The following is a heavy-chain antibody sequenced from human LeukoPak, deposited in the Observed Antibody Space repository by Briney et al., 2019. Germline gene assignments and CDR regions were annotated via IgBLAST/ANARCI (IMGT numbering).Heavy chain of an antibody. J-gene: IGHJ4*02. D-gene: IGHD6-13*01. CDR3: ARSQQLVPYYFDY. V-gene: IGHV1-69*04. CDR1: GGTFSSYA. CDR2: IIPILGIA. Sequence: SVKVSCKASGGTFSSYAISWVRQAPGQGLEWMGRIIPILGIANYAQKFQGRVTITADKSTSTAYMELSSLRSEDTAVYYCARSQQLVPYYFDYWGQGTLVTVSS.